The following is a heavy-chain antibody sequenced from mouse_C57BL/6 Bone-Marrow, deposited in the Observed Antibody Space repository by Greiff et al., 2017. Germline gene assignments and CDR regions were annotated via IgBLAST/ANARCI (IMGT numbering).Heavy chain of an antibody. CDR3: TREYYGSSY. Sequence: EVQRVESGEGLVKPGGSLKLSCAASGFTFSSYAMSWVRQTPEKRLEWVAYISSGGEYIYYAYTVKGRFTISRDNARNTLYLQMSSLKSEDTAMYYCTREYYGSSYWGQGTTLTVSS. J-gene: IGHJ2*01. CDR2: ISSGGEYI. D-gene: IGHD1-1*01. CDR1: GFTFSSYA. V-gene: IGHV5-9-1*02.